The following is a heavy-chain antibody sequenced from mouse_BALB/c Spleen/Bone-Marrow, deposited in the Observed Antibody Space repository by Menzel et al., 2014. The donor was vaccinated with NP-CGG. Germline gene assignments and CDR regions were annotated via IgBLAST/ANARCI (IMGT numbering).Heavy chain of an antibody. CDR2: ISNGGGST. J-gene: IGHJ1*01. CDR1: GFTFSRYT. V-gene: IGHV5-12-2*01. D-gene: IGHD2-14*01. CDR3: ARHGVRREWYFDV. Sequence: EVQLVESGGGLVQPGGSLKLSCAASGFTFSRYTMSWVRQTPEKRLRWVAYISNGGGSTYYPDTDTVKGRFTISRDNAKNTLYLQMSSLKSEDTAMYYCARHGVRREWYFDVWGAGTTVTVSS.